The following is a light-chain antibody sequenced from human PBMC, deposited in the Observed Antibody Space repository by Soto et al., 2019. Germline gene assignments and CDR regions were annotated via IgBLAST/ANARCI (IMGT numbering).Light chain of an antibody. CDR1: QGISSY. Sequence: AIRMTQSPSSLSASTGDRVTITCRASQGISSYLAWYQQKQGKAPKLLIYAASTLQSGVPSRFSGSGSGTDFTLTISCLQSEDFATYYCQQYYSYPHTFGQGTKVEIK. V-gene: IGKV1-8*01. J-gene: IGKJ1*01. CDR3: QQYYSYPHT. CDR2: AAS.